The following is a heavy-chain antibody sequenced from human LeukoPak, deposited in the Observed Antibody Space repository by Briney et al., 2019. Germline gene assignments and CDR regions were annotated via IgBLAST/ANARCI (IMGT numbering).Heavy chain of an antibody. CDR2: INPNSGDT. Sequence: ASVKVSCKASGYTFTGHYMHWVRQAPGQGLEWMGWINPNSGDTNYAQKFQGRVTMTRDTSISTAYMDLSRLRSDDMAVYYCARGTEYCSGGSCYSPENYYMDVWGKGTTVTVSS. D-gene: IGHD2-15*01. J-gene: IGHJ6*03. V-gene: IGHV1-2*02. CDR1: GYTFTGHY. CDR3: ARGTEYCSGGSCYSPENYYMDV.